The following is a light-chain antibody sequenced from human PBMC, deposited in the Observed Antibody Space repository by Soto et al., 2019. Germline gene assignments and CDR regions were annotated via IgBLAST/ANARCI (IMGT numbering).Light chain of an antibody. V-gene: IGKV3-11*01. CDR2: DAS. J-gene: IGKJ1*01. CDR3: QHYNSYSEA. Sequence: EIVLTQSPATLSLSPGERATLSCRASQSVRSYLAWYQQKPGQAPRLLIYDASNRVIGIPARFSGSGSGTDFTLTISSLEPEDFAVYYCQHYNSYSEAFGQGTKVELK. CDR1: QSVRSY.